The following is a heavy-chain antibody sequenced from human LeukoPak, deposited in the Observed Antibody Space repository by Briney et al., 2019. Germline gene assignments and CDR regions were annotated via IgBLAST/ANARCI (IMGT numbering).Heavy chain of an antibody. CDR3: ARGGNPKSYQLLLFDY. CDR2: ISAYNGNT. Sequence: ASVKVSCKASGYTFTTYGISWVRQAPGQGLEWMGWISAYNGNTNYAQKLQGRVTMTTDTSTSTAYMELRSLRSDDTAVYYCARGGNPKSYQLLLFDYWGQGTLVTVSS. D-gene: IGHD2-2*01. CDR1: GYTFTTYG. J-gene: IGHJ4*02. V-gene: IGHV1-18*01.